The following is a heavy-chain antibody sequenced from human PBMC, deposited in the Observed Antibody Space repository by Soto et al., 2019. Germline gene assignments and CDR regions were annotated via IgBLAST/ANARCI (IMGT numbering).Heavy chain of an antibody. CDR1: GFTFSSYA. CDR2: ISGSGGST. J-gene: IGHJ4*02. D-gene: IGHD2-15*01. Sequence: GGSLRLSCAASGFTFSSYAMSWVRQAPGKGLEWVSAISGSGGSTYYADSVKGRFTISRDNSKNTLYLQMNSLRAEDTAVYYCAKDGPRIGRNPSNFDYWGQGTLVTVSS. CDR3: AKDGPRIGRNPSNFDY. V-gene: IGHV3-23*01.